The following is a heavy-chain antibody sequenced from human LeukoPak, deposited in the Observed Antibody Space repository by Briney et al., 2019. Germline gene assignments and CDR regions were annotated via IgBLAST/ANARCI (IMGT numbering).Heavy chain of an antibody. CDR1: GGSFSGYY. CDR2: INHSGST. Sequence: SETLSLTCAVYGGSFSGYYWSWIRQPPGKGLEWIGEINHSGSTNYNPSLKSRVTISVDASKNQFSRKLSSVTAADTAVYYCARVRNWFDPWGQGTLVTVSS. CDR3: ARVRNWFDP. J-gene: IGHJ5*02. V-gene: IGHV4-34*01.